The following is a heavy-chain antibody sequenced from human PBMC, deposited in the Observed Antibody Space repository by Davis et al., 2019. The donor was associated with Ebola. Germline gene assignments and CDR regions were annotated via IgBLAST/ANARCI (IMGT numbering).Heavy chain of an antibody. CDR3: ARTQYRFLEWLLPFDY. CDR1: GGSFSGYY. V-gene: IGHV4-34*01. D-gene: IGHD3-3*01. J-gene: IGHJ4*02. Sequence: SETLSLTCAVYGGSFSGYYWSCIRQPPGKGLEWIGSIYYRGSTYYNPSLKSRVTISVDTSKNQFSLKLSSVTAADTAVYYCARTQYRFLEWLLPFDYWGQGTLVTVSA. CDR2: IYYRGST.